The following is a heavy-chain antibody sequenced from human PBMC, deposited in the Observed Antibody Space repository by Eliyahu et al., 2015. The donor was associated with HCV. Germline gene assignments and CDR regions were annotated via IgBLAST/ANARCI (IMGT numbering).Heavy chain of an antibody. J-gene: IGHJ4*02. V-gene: IGHV3-74*01. Sequence: ELQLVESGGGLVQPGGSLXLSCAASGFTFSSDWXHWXRQAPGKGPXWVSRINSDGSRTTYVDSVKGRFTISRDNTKNTMYLQMSSLRAEDTAVYYCARNSGSNFDLWGQGTLVTVSS. CDR1: GFTFSSDW. CDR3: ARNSGSNFDL. CDR2: INSDGSRT. D-gene: IGHD4-23*01.